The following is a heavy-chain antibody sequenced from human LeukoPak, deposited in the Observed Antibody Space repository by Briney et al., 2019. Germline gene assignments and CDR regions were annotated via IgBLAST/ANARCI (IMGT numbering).Heavy chain of an antibody. V-gene: IGHV3-74*01. CDR2: INSDGSTT. CDR3: ARGGPIDY. J-gene: IGHJ4*02. Sequence: PGGSLRLSCAASGFTFGSNWMYWVRQAPGKGLVWVSRINSDGSTTSYVDSVKGRFTISRDNAKSTLYLQMNSLRAEDTAVYYCARGGPIDYWGQGTLVTVSS. CDR1: GFTFGSNW.